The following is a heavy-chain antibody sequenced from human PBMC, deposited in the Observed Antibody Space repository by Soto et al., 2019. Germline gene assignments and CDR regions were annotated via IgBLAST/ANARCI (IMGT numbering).Heavy chain of an antibody. CDR2: ISISDSSI. J-gene: IGHJ6*03. CDR1: GFTCSDYY. CDR3: ASCATVFGVAIPPSVYCVDV. D-gene: IGHD3-3*01. V-gene: IGHV3-11*01. Sequence: QVQLVESGGGLVQPGGSLRLSCAASGFTCSDYYMSWIRQTPGKGLEWVSYISISDSSIYYADSVKGRFTISGDNAKNSQDLQMNSRSDEDAAVYYYASCATVFGVAIPPSVYCVDVWGKGTMVTVSS.